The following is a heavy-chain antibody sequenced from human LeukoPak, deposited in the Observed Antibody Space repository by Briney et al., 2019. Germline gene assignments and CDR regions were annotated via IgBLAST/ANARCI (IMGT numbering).Heavy chain of an antibody. D-gene: IGHD3-16*01. CDR3: AREIVLMMSDVASPYFMDV. V-gene: IGHV4-59*02. J-gene: IGHJ6*03. CDR1: GASVNDYF. CDR2: VYSGGTS. Sequence: SETLSLRCSVSGASVNDYFWGWIRQPPGRRLEWIGHVYSGGTSEYSPSLKGRVTISLDASNNQVSLSLTSSTAADTAVYYCAREIVLMMSDVASPYFMDVWGRGTTVTVAS.